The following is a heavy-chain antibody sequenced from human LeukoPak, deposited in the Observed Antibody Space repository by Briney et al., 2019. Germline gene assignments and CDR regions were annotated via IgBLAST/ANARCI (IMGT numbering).Heavy chain of an antibody. CDR2: IYPGDSDT. V-gene: IGHV5-51*01. D-gene: IGHD2-15*01. CDR1: GYSFSNDW. J-gene: IGHJ4*02. Sequence: GESLKISCKGSGYSFSNDWIGWVRPMPGKGLEWMGIIYPGDSDTRYSPSFQGQVTISADKSISTAYLQWSSLEALDTAMYYCARRGCNGGSCYGYWGQGTLVTVSS. CDR3: ARRGCNGGSCYGY.